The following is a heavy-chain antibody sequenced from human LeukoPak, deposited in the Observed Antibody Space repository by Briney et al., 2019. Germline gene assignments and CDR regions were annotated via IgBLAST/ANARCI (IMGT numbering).Heavy chain of an antibody. CDR3: ARDLDTAMAIDY. CDR2: ISSSSSYI. CDR1: GFTFSSYS. D-gene: IGHD5-18*01. J-gene: IGHJ4*02. Sequence: PGGSLRLSCAASGFTFSSYSMNWVRQAPGKGLEWVSSISSSSSYIFYADSVKGRFTISRDNAKNSLYLQMNSLRAEDTVVYYCARDLDTAMAIDYWGQGTLVTVSS. V-gene: IGHV3-21*01.